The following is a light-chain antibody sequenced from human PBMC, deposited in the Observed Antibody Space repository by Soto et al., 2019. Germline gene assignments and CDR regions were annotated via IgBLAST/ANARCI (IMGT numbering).Light chain of an antibody. CDR1: QSVRSN. J-gene: IGKJ5*01. Sequence: EIVMTQSPATLSVSPGERATLSCRASQSVRSNLAWYQQKPGQAPRLVIYAASTRATGIPDRFSGSVSGTEFTPTISSLQSEDFAVYYCQQYNEWPTFTFGQGTRLEIK. CDR2: AAS. V-gene: IGKV3-15*01. CDR3: QQYNEWPTFT.